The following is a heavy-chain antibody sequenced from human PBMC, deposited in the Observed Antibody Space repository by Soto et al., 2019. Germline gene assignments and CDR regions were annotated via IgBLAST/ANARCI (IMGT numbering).Heavy chain of an antibody. J-gene: IGHJ5*02. D-gene: IGHD2-2*01. CDR2: ISYGGSNK. V-gene: IGHV3-30*18. CDR1: GFTFSSYG. CDR3: AKDNCISTSCYRLYNWFDP. Sequence: QVQLVESGGGVVQPGWSLRLSCAASGFTFSSYGMHWVRQAPGKGLEWVAVISYGGSNKYYADSVKGRFTISRDNSKNTLYLQMNNLRAEDTAVYYCAKDNCISTSCYRLYNWFDPWGQGTLVTVSS.